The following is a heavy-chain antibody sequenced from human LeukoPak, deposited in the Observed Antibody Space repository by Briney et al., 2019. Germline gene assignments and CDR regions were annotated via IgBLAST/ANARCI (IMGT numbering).Heavy chain of an antibody. Sequence: SQTLSLICAISGDSVSRNSAAWNWIRQSPSRGLEWLGRTYYRSKWYNDYEVSVKSRITINPDTSKNHFSLQLNSFTPEDTAVYYCARDCPAAGYWYFDLWGRGTLVTVSS. J-gene: IGHJ2*01. V-gene: IGHV6-1*01. CDR2: TYYRSKWYN. D-gene: IGHD6-13*01. CDR3: ARDCPAAGYWYFDL. CDR1: GDSVSRNSAA.